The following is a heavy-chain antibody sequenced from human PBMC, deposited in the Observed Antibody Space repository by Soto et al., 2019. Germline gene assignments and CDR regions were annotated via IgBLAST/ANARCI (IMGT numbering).Heavy chain of an antibody. CDR2: ISYDGSNE. CDR1: GFTFSSYA. Sequence: LRLSCAASGFTFSSYAMHWVRQAPGKGLEWVAVISYDGSNEYYADSVKGRFTISRDNSKNTLYLQMNSLRAEDTAVYYCARRRSAISALDYYYGMDVWGQGTTVTVSS. D-gene: IGHD6-25*01. J-gene: IGHJ6*02. CDR3: ARRRSAISALDYYYGMDV. V-gene: IGHV3-30-3*01.